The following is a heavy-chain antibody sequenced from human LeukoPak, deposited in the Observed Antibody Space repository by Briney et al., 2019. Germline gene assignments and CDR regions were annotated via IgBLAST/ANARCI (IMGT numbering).Heavy chain of an antibody. CDR2: IRSKANSYAT. CDR1: GFTFSGSA. D-gene: IGHD6-13*01. CDR3: TSVPGIAAAGTISHYYGMDV. V-gene: IGHV3-73*01. J-gene: IGHJ6*02. Sequence: GGSLKLSCAASGFTFSGSAMHWVRQASGKRLEWVGRIRSKANSYATAYAASVKGRFTISRDDSKNTAYLQMNSLKTEDTAVYYCTSVPGIAAAGTISHYYGMDVWGQGTTVTVSS.